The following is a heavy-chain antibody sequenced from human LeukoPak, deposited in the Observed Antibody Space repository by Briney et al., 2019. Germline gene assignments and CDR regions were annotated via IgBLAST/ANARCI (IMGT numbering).Heavy chain of an antibody. CDR3: ARVGLDYGDTYYFDY. CDR2: ISSSSSYI. CDR1: GFTFSSYS. J-gene: IGHJ4*02. Sequence: EGSLRLSCAASGFTFSSYSMNWVRQAPGKGLEWVSSISSSSSYIYYADSVKGRFTISRDNAKNSLYLQMNSLRAEDTAVYYCARVGLDYGDTYYFDYWGQGTLVTVSS. V-gene: IGHV3-21*01. D-gene: IGHD4-17*01.